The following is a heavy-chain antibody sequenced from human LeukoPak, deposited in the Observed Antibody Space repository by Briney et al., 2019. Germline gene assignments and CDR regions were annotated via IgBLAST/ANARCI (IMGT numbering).Heavy chain of an antibody. V-gene: IGHV3-43D*03. CDR2: ISWDGGST. Sequence: GGSLRLSCAASGFTFDDYAMHWVRQAPGKGLEWVSLISWDGGSTYYADSVKGRFTISRDNSKNSLYLQMNSLRAEDTALYYCAKDMSPCSGSSCYYGFDYWGQGTLVTVSS. J-gene: IGHJ4*02. CDR3: AKDMSPCSGSSCYYGFDY. CDR1: GFTFDDYA. D-gene: IGHD2-15*01.